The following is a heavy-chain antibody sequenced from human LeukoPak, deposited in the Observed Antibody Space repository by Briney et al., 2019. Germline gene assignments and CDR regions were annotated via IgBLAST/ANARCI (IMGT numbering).Heavy chain of an antibody. J-gene: IGHJ4*02. Sequence: GGSLRLSCAASGFTFSSYWMSWVRQAPGKGLEWVANIKQDGSEKYYVDSVKGRFTISRDNSKSTLSLQMNSLRAEDTAVYYCAKEMGVVLMVYALDYWGQGNLVTVSS. CDR1: GFTFSSYW. CDR2: IKQDGSEK. V-gene: IGHV3-7*03. D-gene: IGHD2-8*01. CDR3: AKEMGVVLMVYALDY.